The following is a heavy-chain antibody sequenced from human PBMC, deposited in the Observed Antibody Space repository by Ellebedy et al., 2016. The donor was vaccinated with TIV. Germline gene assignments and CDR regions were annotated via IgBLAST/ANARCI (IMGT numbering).Heavy chain of an antibody. CDR2: ISYDGSNK. CDR1: GFTFSSYA. D-gene: IGHD6-13*01. Sequence: GGSLRLXXAASGFTFSSYAMHWVRQAPGKGLEWVAVISYDGSNKYYADSVKGRFTISRDNSKNTLYLQMNSLRAEDTAVYYCARASIAAADGYYWGQGTLVTVSS. J-gene: IGHJ4*02. V-gene: IGHV3-30-3*01. CDR3: ARASIAAADGYY.